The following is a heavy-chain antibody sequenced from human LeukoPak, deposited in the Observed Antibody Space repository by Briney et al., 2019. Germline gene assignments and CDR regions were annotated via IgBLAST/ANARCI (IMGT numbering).Heavy chain of an antibody. CDR2: IIPILGIA. CDR3: ARASEGYCSSTSCYRANWFDP. CDR1: GGTFSSYA. D-gene: IGHD2-2*02. Sequence: SVKVSCKASGGTFSSYAISWVRQAPGQGLEWMGRIIPILGIANYAQKLQGRVTMTTDTSTSTAYMELRSLRSDDTAVYYCARASEGYCSSTSCYRANWFDPWGQGTLVTVSS. V-gene: IGHV1-69*04. J-gene: IGHJ5*02.